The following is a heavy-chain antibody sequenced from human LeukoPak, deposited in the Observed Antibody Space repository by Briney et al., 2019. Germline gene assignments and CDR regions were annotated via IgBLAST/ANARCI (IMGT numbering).Heavy chain of an antibody. J-gene: IGHJ4*02. D-gene: IGHD3-10*01. CDR1: EITFSTYW. CDR3: ASWPGVWYGEDS. V-gene: IGHV3-53*01. Sequence: GGSLRLSCAAPEITFSTYWMHWVRQAPGKGLEWVSVIYGGGSTYYPDSVKGRFTISRDTFKNTVYLQMNSLRAEDTAVYYCASWPGVWYGEDSWGQGTLVTVSS. CDR2: IYGGGST.